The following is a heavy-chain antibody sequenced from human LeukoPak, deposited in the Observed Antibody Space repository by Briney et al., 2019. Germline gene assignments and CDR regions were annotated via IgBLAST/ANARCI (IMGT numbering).Heavy chain of an antibody. CDR1: GYTFTSYG. Sequence: ASVKVSCKASGYTFTSYGISWVRQAPGQGLEWMGWISAYNGNTNYAQKLQGRVTMTTNTSTSTAYMELRSLRSDDTAVYYCARGYTDILTGHDAFDIWGQGTMVTVSS. CDR3: ARGYTDILTGHDAFDI. J-gene: IGHJ3*02. V-gene: IGHV1-18*01. D-gene: IGHD3-9*01. CDR2: ISAYNGNT.